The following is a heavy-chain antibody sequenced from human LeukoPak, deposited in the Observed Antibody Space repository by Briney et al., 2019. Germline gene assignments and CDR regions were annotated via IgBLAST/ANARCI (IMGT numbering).Heavy chain of an antibody. Sequence: SGPTLVKPTHTLTLTCTFSGFSLSTIPEGVGWIRQPPGSALEWLTLNYWNDDLRYSPSLKSRLNITKDTSKQQVVLTMTNMDPVDTATYFCAHSRYPQVGYCTGDSCLAPLDCWGEGRLVSVCS. CDR2: NYWNDDL. V-gene: IGHV2-5*01. CDR1: GFSLSTIPEG. D-gene: IGHD2-8*02. CDR3: AHSRYPQVGYCTGDSCLAPLDC. J-gene: IGHJ4*02.